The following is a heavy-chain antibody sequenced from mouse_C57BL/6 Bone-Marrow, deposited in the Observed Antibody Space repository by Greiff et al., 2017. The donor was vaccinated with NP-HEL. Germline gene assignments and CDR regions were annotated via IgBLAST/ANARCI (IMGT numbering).Heavy chain of an antibody. Sequence: EVHLVESGGGLVKPGGSLKLSCAASGFTFSSYAMSWVRQTPEKRLEWVATISDGGSYTYYPDNVKGRFTISRDNAKNNLYLQMSHLKSEDTAMYYSARGDYSNSYYFDYWGQGTTLTVAS. J-gene: IGHJ2*01. V-gene: IGHV5-4*01. CDR3: ARGDYSNSYYFDY. D-gene: IGHD2-5*01. CDR1: GFTFSSYA. CDR2: ISDGGSYT.